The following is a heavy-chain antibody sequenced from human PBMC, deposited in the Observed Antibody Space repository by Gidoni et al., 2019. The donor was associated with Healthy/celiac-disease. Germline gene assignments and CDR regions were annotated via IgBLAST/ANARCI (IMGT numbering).Heavy chain of an antibody. D-gene: IGHD1-1*01. CDR2: IIPIFGTA. CDR3: ARCPPNWNDVGCWFDP. Sequence: QVQLVQSGAEVKKPGSSVKVSCKASGGTFSSYAISWVRQAPGQGLEWMGGIIPIFGTANYAQKFQSRVTITADESTSTAYMELSSLRSEDTAVYYCARCPPNWNDVGCWFDPWGQGTLVTVSS. CDR1: GGTFSSYA. J-gene: IGHJ5*02. V-gene: IGHV1-69*01.